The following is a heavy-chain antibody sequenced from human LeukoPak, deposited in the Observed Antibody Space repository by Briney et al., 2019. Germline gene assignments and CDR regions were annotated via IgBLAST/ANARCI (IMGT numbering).Heavy chain of an antibody. V-gene: IGHV3-7*01. Sequence: GGSLRLSCAASGFTFSSYWMSWVRQAPGKGLEWVANIKQDGSEKYYVDSVKGRFTISRDNAKNSLYLQMNSLRAEDTAVYYCAREAIAVAGSFDYWGQGTLVTVSS. CDR2: IKQDGSEK. CDR1: GFTFSSYW. J-gene: IGHJ4*02. D-gene: IGHD6-19*01. CDR3: AREAIAVAGSFDY.